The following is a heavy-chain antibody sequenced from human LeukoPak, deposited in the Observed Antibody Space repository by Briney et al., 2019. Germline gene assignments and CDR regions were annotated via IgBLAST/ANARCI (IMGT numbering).Heavy chain of an antibody. CDR3: ARDVPRGIAVAGTDLRYYYYYYMDV. Sequence: GGSLRLSCAASGFTFSSYSMNWVRQAPGKGLEWVSYISSSSSTIYYADSVKGRFTISRDNAKNSLYLQMNSLRAEDTAVYYCARDVPRGIAVAGTDLRYYYYYYMDVWGKGTTVTVSS. CDR2: ISSSSSTI. D-gene: IGHD6-19*01. V-gene: IGHV3-48*01. CDR1: GFTFSSYS. J-gene: IGHJ6*03.